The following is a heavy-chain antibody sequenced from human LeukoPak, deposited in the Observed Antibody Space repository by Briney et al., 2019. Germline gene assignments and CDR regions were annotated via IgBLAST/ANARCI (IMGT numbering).Heavy chain of an antibody. J-gene: IGHJ6*03. CDR1: GGTFSSYA. Sequence: SVKVSRKASGGTFSSYAISWVRQAPGQGLEWMGGIIPIFGTANYAQKFQGRVTITADESTSTAYMELSSLRSEDTAVYYCARTTVTTGTYYYYYMDVWGKGTTVTVSS. V-gene: IGHV1-69*13. CDR2: IIPIFGTA. D-gene: IGHD4-11*01. CDR3: ARTTVTTGTYYYYYMDV.